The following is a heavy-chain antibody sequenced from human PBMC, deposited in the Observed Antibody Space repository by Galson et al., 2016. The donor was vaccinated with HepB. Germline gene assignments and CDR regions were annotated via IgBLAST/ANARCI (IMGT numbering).Heavy chain of an antibody. D-gene: IGHD2-2*01. Sequence: SLRLSCAASGFTFSSYGMHWVRQAPGKGLEWVAIISYDGNKKYYADSVKGRFTISRDNSKNTLYLQMNSLRTKDTGMNSCAKPLGRCSSTSCYAAYYYAMDVWGQGTTVTVSS. CDR1: GFTFSSYG. CDR2: ISYDGNKK. J-gene: IGHJ6*02. V-gene: IGHV3-30*18. CDR3: AKPLGRCSSTSCYAAYYYAMDV.